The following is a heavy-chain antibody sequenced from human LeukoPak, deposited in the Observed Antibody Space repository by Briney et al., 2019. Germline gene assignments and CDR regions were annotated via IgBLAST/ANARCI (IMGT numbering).Heavy chain of an antibody. V-gene: IGHV3-23*01. CDR1: GFTFSDFP. Sequence: GGSLRLSCAASGFTFSDFPMIWVRQAPGKGLEWVSSIFPSSDEIHYADSVKGRFTISGDNSRSTLSLQMDSLRAEDTATYYCATYRQIQVPFEFWGQGTLVTVSS. CDR3: ATYRQIQVPFEF. D-gene: IGHD5-18*01. CDR2: IFPSSDEI. J-gene: IGHJ4*02.